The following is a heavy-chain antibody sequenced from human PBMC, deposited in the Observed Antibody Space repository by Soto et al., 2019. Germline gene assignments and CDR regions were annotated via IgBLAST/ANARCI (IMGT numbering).Heavy chain of an antibody. J-gene: IGHJ6*02. CDR3: ARRLEQYYYGMDV. V-gene: IGHV1-2*02. D-gene: IGHD1-1*01. CDR2: INPNSGGT. CDR1: GYTFTGYY. Sequence: ASVKVSCKASGYTFTGYYMHWVRQAPGQGLEWMVWINPNSGGTNYAQKFQGRVTMTRDTSISTAYMELSRLRSDDTAEYYCARRLEQYYYGMDVWGRGTRAPVSS.